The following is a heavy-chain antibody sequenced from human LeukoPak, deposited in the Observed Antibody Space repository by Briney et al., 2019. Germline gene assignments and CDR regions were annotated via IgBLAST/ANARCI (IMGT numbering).Heavy chain of an antibody. CDR2: IIPIFGTA. Sequence: SVKVSCKASGGTFSSYAISWVRQAPGQGLEWMGGIIPIFGTANYAQKFQGGVTITADESTSTAYMELSSLRSEDTAVYYCARNRGSYGGWFDPWGQGTLVTVSS. D-gene: IGHD1-26*01. CDR3: ARNRGSYGGWFDP. J-gene: IGHJ5*02. CDR1: GGTFSSYA. V-gene: IGHV1-69*01.